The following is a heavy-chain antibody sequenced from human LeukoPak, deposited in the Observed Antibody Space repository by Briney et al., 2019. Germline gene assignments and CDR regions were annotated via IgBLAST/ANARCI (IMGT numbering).Heavy chain of an antibody. CDR2: ISYDGSNK. D-gene: IGHD4-23*01. Sequence: GGSLRLSCAASGITASNFYMMWVRQAPGKGLEWVAVISYDGSNKYYADSVKGRFTISRDDSKNTLYLQMNSLRAEDTAVYYCARVDGGSDYWGQGTLVTVSS. CDR3: ARVDGGSDY. V-gene: IGHV3-30*04. J-gene: IGHJ4*02. CDR1: GITASNFY.